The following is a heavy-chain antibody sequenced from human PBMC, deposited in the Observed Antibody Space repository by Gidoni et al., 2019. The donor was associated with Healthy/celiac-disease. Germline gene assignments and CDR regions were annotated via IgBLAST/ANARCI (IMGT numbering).Heavy chain of an antibody. D-gene: IGHD3-16*01. CDR2: ISSSSSYI. CDR1: GFTFSSYR. V-gene: IGHV3-21*01. CDR3: ASHSIPSFGGVST. Sequence: EVQLVESGGGLVQPGGSLRLSCAASGFTFSSYRMNWVRQAPGTGLEWVSSISSSSSYIYYADSVKGRFTISRDNAKNSLYLQMNSLRAEDTAVYYCASHSIPSFGGVSTWGQGTLVTVSS. J-gene: IGHJ5*02.